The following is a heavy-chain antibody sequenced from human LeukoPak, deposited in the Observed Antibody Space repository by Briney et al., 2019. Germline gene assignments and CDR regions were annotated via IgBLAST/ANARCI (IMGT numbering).Heavy chain of an antibody. D-gene: IGHD3-16*01. Sequence: PSETLSLTCAVYGGSFSGYYWSWIRQPPGKGLEWIGEINHSGSTNYNPSLKSRVTISVDTSKNQFSLKLSSVTAADTAVYYCARDAVSYYDYVWGSYSFDYWGQGTLVTVSS. CDR1: GGSFSGYY. V-gene: IGHV4-34*01. J-gene: IGHJ4*02. CDR3: ARDAVSYYDYVWGSYSFDY. CDR2: INHSGST.